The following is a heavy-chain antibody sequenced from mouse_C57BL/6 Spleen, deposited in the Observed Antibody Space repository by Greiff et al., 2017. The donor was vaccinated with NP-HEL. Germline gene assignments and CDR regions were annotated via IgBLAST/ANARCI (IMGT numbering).Heavy chain of an antibody. CDR2: IDPSDSYT. D-gene: IGHD4-1*01. CDR1: GYTFTSYW. CDR3: ARLGRRDDY. V-gene: IGHV1-59*01. J-gene: IGHJ2*01. Sequence: VQLQQPGAELVRPGTSVKLSCKASGYTFTSYWLHWVKQRPGQGLEWIGVIDPSDSYTNYKQKFKGKATLTVDTSSSTAYMQLSSLTSEDSAVYYCARLGRRDDYWGQGTTLTVSS.